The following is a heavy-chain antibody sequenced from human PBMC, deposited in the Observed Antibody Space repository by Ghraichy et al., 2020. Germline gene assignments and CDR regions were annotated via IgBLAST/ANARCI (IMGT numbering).Heavy chain of an antibody. CDR1: GFTFSSYS. Sequence: GESLRLSCAASGFTFSSYSMNWVRQAPGKGLEWVSSISTTSGYIYYADSVKGRFTISRDNAKNSLYLQMNSLRAEDTAMYYCARVRGGGSYDAFDIWGQGTMVTVS. J-gene: IGHJ3*02. V-gene: IGHV3-21*01. CDR3: ARVRGGGSYDAFDI. CDR2: ISTTSGYI. D-gene: IGHD2-15*01.